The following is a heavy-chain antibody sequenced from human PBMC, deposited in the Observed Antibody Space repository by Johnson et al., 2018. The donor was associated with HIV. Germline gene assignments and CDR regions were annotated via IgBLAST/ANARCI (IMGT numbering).Heavy chain of an antibody. V-gene: IGHV3-9*01. J-gene: IGHJ3*02. Sequence: EVQLVESGGGLVQPGRSLRLSCAASGFTFHDYAMHWVRQAPGKGLEWVSGISWNSGSIGYADSVKGRFTISRDKAKNSLYLQMNSLRAEDTAVYYCASTGSGSDDAFDIWGQGTMVTVSS. CDR3: ASTGSGSDDAFDI. CDR2: ISWNSGSI. D-gene: IGHD3-10*01. CDR1: GFTFHDYA.